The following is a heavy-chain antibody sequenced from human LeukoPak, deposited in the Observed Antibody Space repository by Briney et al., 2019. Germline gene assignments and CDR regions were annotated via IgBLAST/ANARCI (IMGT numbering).Heavy chain of an antibody. CDR2: INANGGST. CDR1: GLTFRNYA. D-gene: IGHD3-22*01. Sequence: PGGSLRLSCAASGLTFRNYAMKWVRQAPGKGLEWVSGINANGGSTYYADSVKGRFTISRDNSKNTLYLQMNSLRAEDTAVYYCYYYYDSSGANPRDYWGQGTLVTVSS. J-gene: IGHJ4*02. V-gene: IGHV3-23*01. CDR3: YYYYDSSGANPRDY.